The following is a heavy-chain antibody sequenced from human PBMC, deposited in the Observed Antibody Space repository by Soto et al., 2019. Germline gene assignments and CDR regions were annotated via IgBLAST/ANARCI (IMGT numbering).Heavy chain of an antibody. J-gene: IGHJ4*02. CDR2: MSGSGGST. Sequence: DVQLLESGGGLVQPGGSLRLSCTASEFSFSNYAMSWVRQAPEKGLEWVSSMSGSGGSTYYADSVKGRFTISRDNSKKTLDLHMSSLRAEYTAFYYCAKEPNYDFWSGYRYFDSWGQGSLVTVSS. D-gene: IGHD3-3*01. V-gene: IGHV3-23*01. CDR1: EFSFSNYA. CDR3: AKEPNYDFWSGYRYFDS.